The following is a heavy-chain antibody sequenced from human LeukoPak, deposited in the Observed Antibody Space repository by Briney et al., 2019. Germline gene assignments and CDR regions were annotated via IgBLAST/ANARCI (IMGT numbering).Heavy chain of an antibody. CDR2: IRSNSDGGTI. Sequence: GGSLRLSCAASGFTVSSNYMSWVRQAPGKGLEWVGRIRSNSDGGTIDYAAPVKGRFTLSRDDSKDTLYLQMNSLQTEDTAVYYCATDFYDSTWGQGTLVTVSS. D-gene: IGHD3-22*01. CDR1: GFTVSSNY. CDR3: ATDFYDST. J-gene: IGHJ5*02. V-gene: IGHV3-15*01.